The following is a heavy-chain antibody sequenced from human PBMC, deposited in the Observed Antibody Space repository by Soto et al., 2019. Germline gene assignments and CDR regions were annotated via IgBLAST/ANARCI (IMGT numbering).Heavy chain of an antibody. Sequence: PSVKVSCKASGGTFSSYAISWVRQAPGQGLEWMGGIIPIFGTANYAQKFQGRVTITADESTSTAYMELSSLRSEDTAVYYCARDISMIVVVPRGIVGFDPWGQGTLVTVSS. J-gene: IGHJ5*02. V-gene: IGHV1-69*13. CDR2: IIPIFGTA. CDR3: ARDISMIVVVPRGIVGFDP. CDR1: GGTFSSYA. D-gene: IGHD3-22*01.